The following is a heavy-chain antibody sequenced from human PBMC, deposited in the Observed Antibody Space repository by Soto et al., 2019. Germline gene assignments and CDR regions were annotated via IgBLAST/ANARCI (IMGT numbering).Heavy chain of an antibody. Sequence: GESLKISCKCSGYSFTSYWIGWVRQMPGKGLEWMGIIYPGDSDTRYSPSFQGQVTISADKSISTAYLQLSSLRASDTAMYYCARVVALAGTGYFDNWGQGTMVTVSS. V-gene: IGHV5-51*01. J-gene: IGHJ3*02. CDR1: GYSFTSYW. CDR3: ARVVALAGTGYFDN. D-gene: IGHD6-19*01. CDR2: IYPGDSDT.